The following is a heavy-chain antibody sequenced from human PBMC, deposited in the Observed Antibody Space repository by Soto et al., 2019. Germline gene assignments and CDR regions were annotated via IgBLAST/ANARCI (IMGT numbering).Heavy chain of an antibody. Sequence: ASVEGSCKVSGYTLTELSMHWVRQAPGKGLEWMGGFDPEDGETIYAQKFQGRVTMTEDTSTDTAYMELSSLRSEDTAVYYCATFRSNSNHWGMDVWGQGTTVTVSS. J-gene: IGHJ6*02. CDR2: FDPEDGET. CDR1: GYTLTELS. V-gene: IGHV1-24*01. CDR3: ATFRSNSNHWGMDV. D-gene: IGHD6-13*01.